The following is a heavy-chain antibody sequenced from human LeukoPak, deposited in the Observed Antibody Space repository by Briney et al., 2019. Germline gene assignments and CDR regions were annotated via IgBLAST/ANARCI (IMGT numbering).Heavy chain of an antibody. D-gene: IGHD1-26*01. CDR3: GRGGSYYNEAFDI. J-gene: IGHJ3*02. Sequence: GGSLRLSCAASGFTLSRYSMNWVRQAPGKGLEWVSYISSSSGTKYYADSVKGRFTISRDNAKKSLYLQMNSLRAEDTAVYYCGRGGSYYNEAFDIWGQGTMVIVSS. CDR2: ISSSSGTK. CDR1: GFTLSRYS. V-gene: IGHV3-48*01.